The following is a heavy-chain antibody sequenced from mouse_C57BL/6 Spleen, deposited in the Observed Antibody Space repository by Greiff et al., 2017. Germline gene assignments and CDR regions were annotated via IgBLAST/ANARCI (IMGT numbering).Heavy chain of an antibody. V-gene: IGHV1-15*01. CDR2: IDPETGGT. D-gene: IGHD1-1*01. Sequence: QVQLQQSGAELVRPGASVTLSCKASGYTFTDYEMHWVKQTPVHGLEWIGAIDPETGGTAYNQKFKGKAILTADKSSSTAYMELRSLTSEDSAVYYCTRGFTTVVGAYWGQGTLVTVSA. CDR3: TRGFTTVVGAY. J-gene: IGHJ3*01. CDR1: GYTFTDYE.